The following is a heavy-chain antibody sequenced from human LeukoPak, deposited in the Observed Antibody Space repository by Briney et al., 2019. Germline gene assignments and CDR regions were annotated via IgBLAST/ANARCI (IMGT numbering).Heavy chain of an antibody. CDR3: AREEYSSDWYGHDS. D-gene: IGHD5-18*01. J-gene: IGHJ4*02. V-gene: IGHV4-39*07. Sequence: KPSETLSLTCRVSGGSISNTNYYWAWIRQSPGRGLDWIGSIYYTGTTFDNPSLKSRVTLSVDTSKNQFSLRLTSVTAADTAFYYCAREEYSSDWYGHDSWGQGNMVTVSS. CDR1: GGSISNTNYY. CDR2: IYYTGTT.